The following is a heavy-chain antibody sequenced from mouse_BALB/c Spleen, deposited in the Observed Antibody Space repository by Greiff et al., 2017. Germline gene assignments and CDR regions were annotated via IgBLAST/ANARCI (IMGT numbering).Heavy chain of an antibody. Sequence: EVQGVESGPGLVKPSQSLSLTCTVTGYSITSDYAWNWIRQFPGNKLEWMGYISYSGSTSYNPSLKSRISITRDTSKNQFFLQLNSVTTEDTATYYCARWGILGYAMDYWGQGTSVTVSS. CDR2: ISYSGST. J-gene: IGHJ4*01. CDR1: GYSITSDYA. V-gene: IGHV3-2*02. CDR3: ARWGILGYAMDY.